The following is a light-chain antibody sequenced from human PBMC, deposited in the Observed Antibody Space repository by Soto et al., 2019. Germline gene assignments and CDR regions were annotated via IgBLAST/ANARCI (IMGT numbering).Light chain of an antibody. J-gene: IGKJ1*01. CDR3: MQALHSPPT. CDR1: QSLLHSNGYDS. V-gene: IGKV2-28*01. CDR2: LGS. Sequence: EIVMTQPPLSLPVTPGEPASISCRSSQSLLHSNGYDSLDWYLQKPGQSPQLLISLGSNRASGVPARFSGSGSGTDFTLKISSVEADDVGVYYCMQALHSPPTFGQGTKVEIK.